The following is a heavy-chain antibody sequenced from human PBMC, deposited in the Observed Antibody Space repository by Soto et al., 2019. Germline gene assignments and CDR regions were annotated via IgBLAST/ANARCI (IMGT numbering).Heavy chain of an antibody. J-gene: IGHJ4*02. CDR3: AKDRGMGSGWAFDY. D-gene: IGHD6-19*01. CDR2: ISGSGGST. V-gene: IGHV3-23*01. Sequence: LRLSCAASGFTFSSYAMSWVRQAPGKGLEWVSAISGSGGSTYYADSVKGRFTISRDNSKNTLYLQMNSLRAEDTAVYYCAKDRGMGSGWAFDYWGQGTLVTVSS. CDR1: GFTFSSYA.